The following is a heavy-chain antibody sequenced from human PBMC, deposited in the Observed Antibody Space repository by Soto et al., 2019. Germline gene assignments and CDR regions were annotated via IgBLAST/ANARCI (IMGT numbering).Heavy chain of an antibody. Sequence: PGGSLRLSCAASGFTFSSYSMNWVRQAPGKGLEWVSSISSSSSYIYYADSVKGRFTISRDNAKNSLYLQMNSLRAEDTAVHYCAREPLPYCSGGSCYAYWGQGTLVTVSS. J-gene: IGHJ4*02. CDR3: AREPLPYCSGGSCYAY. CDR1: GFTFSSYS. CDR2: ISSSSSYI. V-gene: IGHV3-21*03. D-gene: IGHD2-15*01.